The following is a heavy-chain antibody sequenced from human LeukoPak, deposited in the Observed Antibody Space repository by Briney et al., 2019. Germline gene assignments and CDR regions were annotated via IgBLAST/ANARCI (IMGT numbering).Heavy chain of an antibody. J-gene: IGHJ4*02. V-gene: IGHV4-34*01. CDR1: GGSFSGYY. CDR3: ARQNYGSAPLRY. Sequence: SETLSLTCAVYGGSFSGYYWSWIRQPPGKGLEWIGEINHSGSTNYNPSLKSRVTISVDTSKNQFSLKLTSVTAADTAVYYCARQNYGSAPLRYWGQGTLVTVSS. CDR2: INHSGST. D-gene: IGHD3-10*01.